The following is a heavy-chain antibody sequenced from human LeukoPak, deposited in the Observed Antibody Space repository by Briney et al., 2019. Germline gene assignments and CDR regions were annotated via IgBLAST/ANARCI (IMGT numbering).Heavy chain of an antibody. V-gene: IGHV4-30-4*01. Sequence: PSQTLSLTCTVSGGSISSGDYYWSWIRQPPGKGLEWIGYIYYSGSTYYNPSLKSRVTISVDTSKNQFFLKLSSVTAADTAVYYCARVVAAAGTPDYWGQGTLVTVSS. J-gene: IGHJ4*02. CDR1: GGSISSGDYY. CDR3: ARVVAAAGTPDY. D-gene: IGHD6-13*01. CDR2: IYYSGST.